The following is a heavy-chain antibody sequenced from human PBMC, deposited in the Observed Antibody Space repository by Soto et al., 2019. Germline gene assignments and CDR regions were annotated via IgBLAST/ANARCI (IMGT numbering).Heavy chain of an antibody. D-gene: IGHD7-27*01. CDR2: ISGGGGTK. V-gene: IGHV3-23*01. Sequence: QLLESGGGLVQPGGSLRLACTASGFTFNTHFMSWVRQAPGEGLEWISAISGGGGTKYYSASVKGRFTISRDNSNNTLYLQMNSLRADGTAVYYCAKSLTASNFRLDVWGHGTRVTVSS. CDR3: AKSLTASNFRLDV. J-gene: IGHJ6*02. CDR1: GFTFNTHF.